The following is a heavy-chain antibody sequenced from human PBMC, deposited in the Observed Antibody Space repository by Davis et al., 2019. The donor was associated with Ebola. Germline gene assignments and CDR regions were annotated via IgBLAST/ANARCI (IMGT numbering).Heavy chain of an antibody. CDR1: GGTFSSYA. CDR3: ALATTAGSWPRKYYYYGMDV. J-gene: IGHJ6*02. V-gene: IGHV1-69*13. D-gene: IGHD6-13*01. Sequence: SVKVSCKASGGTFSSYAISWVRQAPGQGLEWMGGIIPIFGTANYAQKFQGRVTITADESTSTAYMELSSLRSEDTAVYYCALATTAGSWPRKYYYYGMDVWGQGTTVTVSS. CDR2: IIPIFGTA.